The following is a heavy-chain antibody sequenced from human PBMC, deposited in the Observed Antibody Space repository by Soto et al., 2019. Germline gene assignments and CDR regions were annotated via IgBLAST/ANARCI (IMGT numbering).Heavy chain of an antibody. Sequence: GGSLRLSCAASGFTFSSYAMHWVRQAPGKGLEWVAVISYDGSNKYYADSAKGRFTISRDNSKNTPYLQMNSLRAEDTAVYYCARVTRGHYDFWSGYYTRYYYYGMEVWGQGTTVTVSS. CDR3: ARVTRGHYDFWSGYYTRYYYYGMEV. V-gene: IGHV3-30-3*01. CDR2: ISYDGSNK. D-gene: IGHD3-3*01. J-gene: IGHJ6*02. CDR1: GFTFSSYA.